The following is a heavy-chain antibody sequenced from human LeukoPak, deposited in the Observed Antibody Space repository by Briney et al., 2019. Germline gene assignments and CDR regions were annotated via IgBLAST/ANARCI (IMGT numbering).Heavy chain of an antibody. J-gene: IGHJ4*02. Sequence: PGGSLRLSCAASGFTFNNYGMHWVHQAPGKGLEWVAVISYDGSNKYYADSVKGRFTISRDNSKNTLYLQMNSLRTEDTAVYYCAKLLGGGDCYYCEAYWGQGTLVTVSS. CDR1: GFTFNNYG. CDR2: ISYDGSNK. CDR3: AKLLGGGDCYYCEAY. V-gene: IGHV3-30*18. D-gene: IGHD2-21*02.